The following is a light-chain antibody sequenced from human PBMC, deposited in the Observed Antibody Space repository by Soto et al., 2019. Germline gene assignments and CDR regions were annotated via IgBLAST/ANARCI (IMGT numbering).Light chain of an antibody. J-gene: IGKJ1*01. CDR2: GAS. CDR1: QSVSSN. Sequence: EIVMTQSPATLSVSPGERATLSCRASQSVSSNLAWYQQKPGQAPRLLIYGASTRATGIPARFSGSGSGTEFTLTISSLHSKDFAAYYCPQYNNLSPRTFGQGTKVEIK. CDR3: PQYNNLSPRT. V-gene: IGKV3-15*01.